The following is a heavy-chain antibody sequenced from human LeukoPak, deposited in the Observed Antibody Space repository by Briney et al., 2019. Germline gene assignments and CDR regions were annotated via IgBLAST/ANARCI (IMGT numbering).Heavy chain of an antibody. J-gene: IGHJ3*02. CDR3: ARTLHADTGGWGAFDI. V-gene: IGHV1-2*02. Sequence: ASVKVSCKTSGYTFAGYFIHWVRQAPGQGLEWMGWINPNTGVSKYAQKFQDRVTMTRDTSISTAYMELSSLISDDTAVYFCARTLHADTGGWGAFDIWGQGTMVTVSS. D-gene: IGHD2-8*02. CDR1: GYTFAGYF. CDR2: INPNTGVS.